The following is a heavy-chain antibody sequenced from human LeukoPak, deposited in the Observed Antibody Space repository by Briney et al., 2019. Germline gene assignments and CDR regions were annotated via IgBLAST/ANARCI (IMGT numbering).Heavy chain of an antibody. Sequence: GESLKFSCKGSGYRFTNYWIDWVRQMPGKGLEWMGIISPSDSDTRYSPSFQGQVTISADKSINTAYLQWTSLKASDTGIYYCARTAHEYQVPWGFDPWGQGTLVTVSS. V-gene: IGHV5-51*01. CDR3: ARTAHEYQVPWGFDP. CDR1: GYRFTNYW. J-gene: IGHJ5*02. CDR2: ISPSDSDT. D-gene: IGHD6-6*01.